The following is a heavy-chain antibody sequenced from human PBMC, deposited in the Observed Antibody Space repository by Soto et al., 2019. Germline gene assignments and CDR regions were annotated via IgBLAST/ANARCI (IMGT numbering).Heavy chain of an antibody. CDR2: IIPIFGTA. D-gene: IGHD7-27*01. V-gene: IGHV1-69*13. J-gene: IGHJ6*02. CDR3: ARDLNGGSERMFYGMDV. Sequence: AVKVSCKASVGTFSSYSISWVLQAPGQGLEWMGGIIPIFGTANYAQKFQGRVTITADESTSTAYMELSSLRSEDTAVYYCARDLNGGSERMFYGMDVWGQGTTVTVSS. CDR1: VGTFSSYS.